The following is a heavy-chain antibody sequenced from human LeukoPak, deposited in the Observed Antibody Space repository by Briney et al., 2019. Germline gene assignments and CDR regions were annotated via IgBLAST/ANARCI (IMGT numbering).Heavy chain of an antibody. Sequence: SETLSLTCTVSGGSISSYYWSWIRQPAGKGLEWIGRIYTSGSTNYNPSLKSRVTMSVDTSKNQFSLKLSSVTAADTAVYYCARERGMIYGGLDAFDIWGQGTMVTVSS. V-gene: IGHV4-4*07. CDR3: ARERGMIYGGLDAFDI. CDR2: IYTSGST. CDR1: GGSISSYY. D-gene: IGHD4-23*01. J-gene: IGHJ3*02.